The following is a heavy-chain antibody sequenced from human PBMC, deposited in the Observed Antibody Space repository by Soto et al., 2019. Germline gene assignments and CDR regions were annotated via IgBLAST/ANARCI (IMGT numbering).Heavy chain of an antibody. D-gene: IGHD5-12*01. CDR2: LNPYTGGT. Sequence: QGHLVQSGAEVKKPGASVKVSCKASGYTFTTYYIHCMRQAPGQGLEGMGMLNPYTGGTRYAHKFQRRLTMTGDTSPRRGYLALSRLRSDDTAMYYGARLWIEIGIEFDLCGPGTLVTVSS. V-gene: IGHV1-46*01. CDR3: ARLWIEIGIEFDL. J-gene: IGHJ5*02. CDR1: GYTFTTYY.